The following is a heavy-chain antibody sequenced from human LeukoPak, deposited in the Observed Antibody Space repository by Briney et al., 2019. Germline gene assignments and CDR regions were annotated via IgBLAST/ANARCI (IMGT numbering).Heavy chain of an antibody. J-gene: IGHJ5*02. CDR3: ARDGSGSQGVNWFDP. CDR2: ISYDGSNK. V-gene: IGHV3-30*03. CDR1: GFTFSSYG. D-gene: IGHD3-10*01. Sequence: GGSLRLSCAASGFTFSSYGMHWVRQAPGKGLEWVAVISYDGSNKYYADSVKGRFTISRDNSKNTLYLQMNSLRAEDTAVYYCARDGSGSQGVNWFDPWGPGTQVTVSS.